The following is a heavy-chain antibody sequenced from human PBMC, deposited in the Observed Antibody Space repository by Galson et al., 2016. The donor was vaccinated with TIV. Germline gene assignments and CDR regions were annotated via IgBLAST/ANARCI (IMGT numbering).Heavy chain of an antibody. D-gene: IGHD1-1*01. Sequence: QSGAEVKKPGESLKISCKGSGYSFTGSWIDWVRQVPGKGLEWMGVIYPGDSDTKYSLAFHGHVTISVDTSISTAFLEWSSLKASDTAIYYGARRGREETNEGGLDVWGQGTTVTVSS. CDR1: GYSFTGSW. J-gene: IGHJ6*02. CDR2: IYPGDSDT. CDR3: ARRGREETNEGGLDV. V-gene: IGHV5-51*01.